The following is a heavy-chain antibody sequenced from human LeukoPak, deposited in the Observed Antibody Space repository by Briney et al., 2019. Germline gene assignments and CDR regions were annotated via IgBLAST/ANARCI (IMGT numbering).Heavy chain of an antibody. D-gene: IGHD3-10*01. J-gene: IGHJ4*02. CDR3: ARGPVLSWFGELSH. V-gene: IGHV1-8*01. CDR2: MNRNSGNT. CDR1: GYTFTSYD. Sequence: GASVKVSCKASGYTFTSYDINWVRQATGQGLEWMGWMNRNSGNTGYAQKFQGRVTMTRNTSIRTAYMELSSLRSEDTAVYYWARGPVLSWFGELSHWGQGTLVTVSS.